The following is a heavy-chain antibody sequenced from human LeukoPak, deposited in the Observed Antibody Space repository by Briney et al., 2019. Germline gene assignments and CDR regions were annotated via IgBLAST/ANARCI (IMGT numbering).Heavy chain of an antibody. J-gene: IGHJ6*04. CDR3: ARVSGCSGCLSPSDV. CDR1: GGSISSSSYY. D-gene: IGHD2-15*01. V-gene: IGHV4-39*07. CDR2: VYYSGST. Sequence: SETLSLTCTVSGGSISSSSYYWGWIRQPPGKGLEWIGSVYYSGSTYYNPSLKSRVTISVDTSKNQFSLNLTSVTAADTAVYYCARVSGCSGCLSPSDVWGKGTTVTVSS.